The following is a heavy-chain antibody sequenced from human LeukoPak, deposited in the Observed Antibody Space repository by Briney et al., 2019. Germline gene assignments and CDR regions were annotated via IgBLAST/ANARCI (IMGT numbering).Heavy chain of an antibody. V-gene: IGHV1-69*13. CDR3: ARGGDGYNYVYYFDY. D-gene: IGHD5-24*01. J-gene: IGHJ4*02. CDR1: GGTFISYA. Sequence: SVKVSCKASGGTFISYAIRWVRQAPGQGLEWMRGIIPIFGTANYAQKFQGRVTITADESTSTAYMELSSLSSEDPAVYYCARGGDGYNYVYYFDYWGQGTLVTVSS. CDR2: IIPIFGTA.